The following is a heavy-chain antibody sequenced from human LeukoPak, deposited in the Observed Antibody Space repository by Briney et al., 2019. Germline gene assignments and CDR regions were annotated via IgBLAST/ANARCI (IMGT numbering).Heavy chain of an antibody. Sequence: GGSLRLSCGASGFTLNSYWMYWVRQAPGKGLVWVSRINSDGSGTSDADFVKGRFTISRDHSKNTLYLQMNSLRAEDTAMYYCARDRHTNDAFDIWGQGTMVTVSS. D-gene: IGHD2-8*01. V-gene: IGHV3-74*01. CDR3: ARDRHTNDAFDI. CDR1: GFTLNSYW. J-gene: IGHJ3*02. CDR2: INSDGSGT.